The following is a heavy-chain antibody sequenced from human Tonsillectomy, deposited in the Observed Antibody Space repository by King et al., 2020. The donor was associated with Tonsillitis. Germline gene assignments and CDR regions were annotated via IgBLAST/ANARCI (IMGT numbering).Heavy chain of an antibody. J-gene: IGHJ4*02. CDR1: GYNFASYW. D-gene: IGHD5-12*01. CDR2: IYPGDSET. V-gene: IGHV5-51*03. Sequence: QLVQSGAEVKKPGESLKIACKGSGYNFASYWIDWVRQMPGKGLESMGIIYPGDSETRYSPSFQGQGTISVDKSISTAYLQWSSLKASDTAMYYCARLVSGGYAQFDYWGQGTLVTVSS. CDR3: ARLVSGGYAQFDY.